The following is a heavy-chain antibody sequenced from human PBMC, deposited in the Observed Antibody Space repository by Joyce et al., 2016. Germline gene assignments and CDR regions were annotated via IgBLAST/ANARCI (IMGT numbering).Heavy chain of an antibody. Sequence: QVQLQESGPGLVKPSETLSLTCTVSGGSISIHYWSWIRQPPGKRLEWMGYSYYSGSTNYNPSLKSRVTISVDTSKNQCSLKLRSVSAADTAVYYCARGLGTPYGMDVWGQGTTVTVSS. V-gene: IGHV4-59*11. CDR3: ARGLGTPYGMDV. D-gene: IGHD7-27*01. J-gene: IGHJ6*02. CDR1: GGSISIHY. CDR2: SYYSGST.